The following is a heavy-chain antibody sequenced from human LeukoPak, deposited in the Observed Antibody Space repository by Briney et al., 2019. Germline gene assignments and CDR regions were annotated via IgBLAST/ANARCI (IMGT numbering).Heavy chain of an antibody. CDR1: GGSISSYY. V-gene: IGHV4-59*01. Sequence: SETLSLTCTVSGGSISSYYWSWIRQPPGKGLEWIGYIYYSGSTNRNPSLRSRVTMSVDTSKNHFSLNLSSVTAADTAVYYCARVREVAATVSAFDIWGQGTVVTVSS. CDR3: ARVREVAATVSAFDI. J-gene: IGHJ3*02. D-gene: IGHD6-19*01. CDR2: IYYSGST.